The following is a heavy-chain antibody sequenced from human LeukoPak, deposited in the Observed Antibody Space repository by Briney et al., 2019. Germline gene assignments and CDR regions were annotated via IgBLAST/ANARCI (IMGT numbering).Heavy chain of an antibody. V-gene: IGHV3-30*02. CDR2: IRNDGTII. CDR1: GFTFSSYG. Sequence: GGSLRLSCAASGFTFSSYGMHWIRQAPGKGLEWVAFIRNDGTIIYNADSVKGRFTISRDNSKNTLYLQMNSLRADDTAVYYCARDRYGDGYNYVFDYWGQGTLVTVSS. J-gene: IGHJ4*02. CDR3: ARDRYGDGYNYVFDY. D-gene: IGHD5-24*01.